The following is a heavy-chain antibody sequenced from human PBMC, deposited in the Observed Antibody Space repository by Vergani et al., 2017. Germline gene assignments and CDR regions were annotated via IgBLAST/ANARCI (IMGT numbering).Heavy chain of an antibody. Sequence: QVQLVQSGSEVKKPGASVKVSCKASGYTFTSDDINWVRQATGQGLEWMGWMNPISGNTGYAQNLQGRLTITRDTSVNTAYMELSSLTSEDIAFYYCVSARITCTYDHCPLYYYDLWGQGTLVTVSS. CDR3: VSARITCTYDHCPLYYYDL. D-gene: IGHD2-8*01. CDR1: GYTFTSDD. V-gene: IGHV1-8*03. J-gene: IGHJ4*02. CDR2: MNPISGNT.